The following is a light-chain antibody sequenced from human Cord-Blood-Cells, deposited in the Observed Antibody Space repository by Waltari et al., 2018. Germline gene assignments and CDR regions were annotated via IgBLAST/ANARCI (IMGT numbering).Light chain of an antibody. CDR3: QQYGSSPLT. J-gene: IGKJ4*01. V-gene: IGKV3-20*01. Sequence: IAFTQSLCTPSSSPGELVTLSCRDSQSVSSSYLAWYQQKPGQAPRLLIYGASSSATGIPDRFSGSGYGTDFTLTISRLEPEDFAVYYCQQYGSSPLTFGGGTKVEIK. CDR1: QSVSSSY. CDR2: GAS.